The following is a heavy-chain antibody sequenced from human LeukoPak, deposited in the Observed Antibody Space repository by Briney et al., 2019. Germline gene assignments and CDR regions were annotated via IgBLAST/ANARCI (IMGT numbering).Heavy chain of an antibody. CDR2: LYHSGYT. J-gene: IGHJ3*02. D-gene: IGHD6-19*01. V-gene: IGHV4-59*11. CDR3: ARDRDTSGQSGAFDI. Sequence: PSETLSLNCTVFGGSISSHYWSWIRQPPGKGLEWIGYLYHSGYTDYNPSLKSRVTMSVDTSKNQFSLDLRSVTAADTAIYYCARDRDTSGQSGAFDIWGQGTVVTVSS. CDR1: GGSISSHY.